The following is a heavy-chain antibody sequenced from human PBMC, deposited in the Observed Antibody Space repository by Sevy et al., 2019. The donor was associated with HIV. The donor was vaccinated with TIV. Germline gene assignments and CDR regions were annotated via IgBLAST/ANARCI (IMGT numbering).Heavy chain of an antibody. Sequence: GGSLRLSCAASGFTFDDYTMHWVRQAPGKGLEWVSLISWDGGSTYYADSVKGRFTISRDNSKNSLYLQMNSLRTEDTALYYCAKDKGVVVPDNYFDYWGQGTLVTVSS. CDR1: GFTFDDYT. D-gene: IGHD2-21*02. J-gene: IGHJ4*02. CDR3: AKDKGVVVPDNYFDY. CDR2: ISWDGGST. V-gene: IGHV3-43*01.